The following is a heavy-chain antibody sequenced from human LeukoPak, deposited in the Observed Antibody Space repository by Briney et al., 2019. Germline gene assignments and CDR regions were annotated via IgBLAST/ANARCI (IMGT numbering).Heavy chain of an antibody. CDR1: GGSFSGYY. J-gene: IGHJ6*02. Sequence: MTSETLSLTCAVYGGSFSGYYWSWIRQPPGKGLEWIGEINHSGSTNYNPSLKSRVTISVDTSKNQFSLKLSSVTAADTAVYYCARGTCACSGGSCYCQEFSYGMDVWGQGTTVTVSS. D-gene: IGHD2-15*01. CDR2: INHSGST. V-gene: IGHV4-34*01. CDR3: ARGTCACSGGSCYCQEFSYGMDV.